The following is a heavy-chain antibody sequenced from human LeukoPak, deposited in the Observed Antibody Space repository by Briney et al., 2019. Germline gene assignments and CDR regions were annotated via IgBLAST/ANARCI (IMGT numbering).Heavy chain of an antibody. V-gene: IGHV1-2*02. CDR2: INPNSGGT. Sequence: ASVKVSCKTSGGTFSSYAISWVRQAPGQGLEWMGWINPNSGGTNYAQKFQGRVTMTRDTSISTAYMELSRLRSDDTAVYYCARAGPEVGAKFDYWGQGTLVTVSS. CDR1: GGTFSSYA. D-gene: IGHD1-26*01. J-gene: IGHJ4*02. CDR3: ARAGPEVGAKFDY.